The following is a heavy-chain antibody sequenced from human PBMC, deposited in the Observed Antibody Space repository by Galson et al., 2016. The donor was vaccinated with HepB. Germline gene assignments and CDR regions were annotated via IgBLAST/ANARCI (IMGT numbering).Heavy chain of an antibody. D-gene: IGHD6-19*01. Sequence: SLRLSCAASGSTFSRHGMHWVRQAPGKGLEWVAVIWHDGSNKYYADSVKGRFTISKDNSKSTVYLQMNSLRVEDSAVYYCAREGVDTSGWFAIDVWGQGTTVTVSS. V-gene: IGHV3-33*01. CDR2: IWHDGSNK. J-gene: IGHJ6*02. CDR3: AREGVDTSGWFAIDV. CDR1: GSTFSRHG.